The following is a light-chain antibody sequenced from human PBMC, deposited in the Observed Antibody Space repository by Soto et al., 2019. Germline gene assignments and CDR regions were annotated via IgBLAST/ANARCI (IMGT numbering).Light chain of an antibody. Sequence: DIQMTQSPSSLSASVGDRVTITCRASPNIRSYLNWYQQKPGKAPQLLIYATSSLQTGVPSRFSVRGSVTDFSLVISDLQPEDSATYYCQQGYSSRWTSGRGTKVEI. CDR3: QQGYSSRWT. CDR2: ATS. J-gene: IGKJ1*01. V-gene: IGKV1-39*01. CDR1: PNIRSY.